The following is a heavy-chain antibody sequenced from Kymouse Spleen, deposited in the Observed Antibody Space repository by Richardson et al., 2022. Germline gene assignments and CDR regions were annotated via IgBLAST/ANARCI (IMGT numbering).Heavy chain of an antibody. CDR3: AKALHGSGSYYPYYYYYGMDV. CDR1: GFTFSSYG. Sequence: QVQLVESGGGVVQPGRSLRLSCAASGFTFSSYGMHWVRQAPGKGLEWVAVISYDGSNKYYADSVKGRFTISRDNSKNTLYLQMNSLRAEDTAVYYCAKALHGSGSYYPYYYYYGMDVWGQGTTVTVSS. V-gene: IGHV3-30*18. J-gene: IGHJ6*02. D-gene: IGHD3-10*01. CDR2: ISYDGSNK.